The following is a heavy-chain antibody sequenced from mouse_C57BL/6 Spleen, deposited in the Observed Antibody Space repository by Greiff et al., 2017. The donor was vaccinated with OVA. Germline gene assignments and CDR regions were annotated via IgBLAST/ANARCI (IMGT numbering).Heavy chain of an antibody. V-gene: IGHV6-3*01. J-gene: IGHJ1*03. CDR2: IRLKSDNYAT. D-gene: IGHD2-4*01. Sequence: EVMLVESGGGLVQPGGSMKLSCVASGFTFSNYWMNWVRQSPEKGLEWVAQIRLKSDNYATHYAESVKGRFTISRDDSKSSVYLQMNNLRAEDTGIYYCTAQYDYDGWYFDVWGTGTTVTVSS. CDR3: TAQYDYDGWYFDV. CDR1: GFTFSNYW.